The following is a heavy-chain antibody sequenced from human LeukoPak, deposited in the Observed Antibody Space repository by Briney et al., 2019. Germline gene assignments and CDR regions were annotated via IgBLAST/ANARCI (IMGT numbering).Heavy chain of an antibody. Sequence: PSETLSLTCTVSGGSISSGDYYWSWIRQPPGKGLEWIGYIYYSGSTYYNPSLKSRVTISVDTSKNQFSLKLSSVTAADTAVYYCARSSSWSKWFDPWGQGTLVTVSS. CDR1: GGSISSGDYY. D-gene: IGHD6-13*01. CDR2: IYYSGST. J-gene: IGHJ5*02. CDR3: ARSSSWSKWFDP. V-gene: IGHV4-30-4*01.